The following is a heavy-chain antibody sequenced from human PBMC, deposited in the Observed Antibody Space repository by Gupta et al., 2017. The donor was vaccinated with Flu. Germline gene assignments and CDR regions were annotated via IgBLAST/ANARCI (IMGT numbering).Heavy chain of an antibody. CDR2: ISGSGGST. V-gene: IGHV3-23*01. J-gene: IGHJ4*02. D-gene: IGHD5-12*01. CDR3: AKDRPSTGYSGYDFDY. CDR1: GFTFRSYA. Sequence: EVQLLESGGGLVQPGGSLRLSCAASGFTFRSYAMHWVRQAPGKGLEWVSTISGSGGSTYYAGSVRGRFTISRDNSKNTLYLQMSSLRAEDTAVYYCAKDRPSTGYSGYDFDYWGQGILVTVSS.